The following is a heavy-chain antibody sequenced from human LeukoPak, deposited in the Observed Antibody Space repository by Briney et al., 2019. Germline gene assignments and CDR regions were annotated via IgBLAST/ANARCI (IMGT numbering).Heavy chain of an antibody. D-gene: IGHD2-21*01. CDR2: INGGSGDT. J-gene: IGHJ4*02. V-gene: IGHV1-3*01. Sequence: ASVKVSCKTSGYTFTAYALHWVRQAPGQRLEWMGWINGGSGDTKYSQKFQGRVTITRDTSASTAYMELSSLTSEDTAVYYCVRGDSIIPPYYWGQGTLVTVSS. CDR1: GYTFTAYA. CDR3: VRGDSIIPPYY.